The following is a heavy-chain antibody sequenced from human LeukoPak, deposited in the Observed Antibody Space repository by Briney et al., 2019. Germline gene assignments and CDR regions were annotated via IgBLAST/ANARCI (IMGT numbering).Heavy chain of an antibody. Sequence: ASVKVSCKASGYTFTGYYMHWVRQAPGQGLEWMGWINPNSGGTNYAQKFQGRVTMTRDTSISTAYMELSRLRSDDTAVYYYARDQVAAADYYYYGMDVWGQGTTVTVSS. CDR3: ARDQVAAADYYYYGMDV. CDR1: GYTFTGYY. J-gene: IGHJ6*02. CDR2: INPNSGGT. D-gene: IGHD6-13*01. V-gene: IGHV1-2*02.